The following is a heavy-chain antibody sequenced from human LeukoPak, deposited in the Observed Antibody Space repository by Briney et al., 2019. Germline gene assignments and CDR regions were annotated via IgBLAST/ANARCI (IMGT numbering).Heavy chain of an antibody. V-gene: IGHV1-2*02. CDR1: GYTFTGYY. CDR2: INPNSGGT. J-gene: IGHJ4*02. D-gene: IGHD1-26*01. Sequence: ASVKVSRKASGYTFTGYYMHWVRQAPGQGLEWMGWINPNSGGTNYAQKFQGRVTMTRDTSISTAYMELSRLRSDDTAVYYCARIQYSGSYWGSLDYWGQGTLVTVSS. CDR3: ARIQYSGSYWGSLDY.